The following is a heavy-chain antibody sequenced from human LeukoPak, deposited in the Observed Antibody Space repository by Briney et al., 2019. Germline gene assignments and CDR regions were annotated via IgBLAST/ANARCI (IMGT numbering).Heavy chain of an antibody. CDR1: GYSISTDYL. D-gene: IGHD1-26*01. J-gene: IGHJ4*02. CDR3: VWGSYSPTYLDY. CDR2: SFHGGSP. V-gene: IGHV4-38-2*02. Sequence: SETLSLTCTVSGYSISTDYLWGCRRQPAKEGLWWIGISFHGGSPYYTPSLKSRVTISGDNSKNPFSLKLSSVTAADTAVYYCVWGSYSPTYLDYWGQGTLVTVPS.